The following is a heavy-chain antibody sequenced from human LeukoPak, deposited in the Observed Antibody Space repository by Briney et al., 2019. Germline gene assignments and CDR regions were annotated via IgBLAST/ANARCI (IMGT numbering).Heavy chain of an antibody. V-gene: IGHV3-7*01. Sequence: PGGSLRLSCAASGFTFSSYWMSWVRQAPGKGLEWVANIKQDGSEKNYVDSVKGRFTISRDKAKNSLFLQMNFLRAEDTAVYYCDSGYRPFDFWGQGTLVTVSS. CDR2: IKQDGSEK. CDR1: GFTFSSYW. D-gene: IGHD3-22*01. CDR3: DSGYRPFDF. J-gene: IGHJ4*02.